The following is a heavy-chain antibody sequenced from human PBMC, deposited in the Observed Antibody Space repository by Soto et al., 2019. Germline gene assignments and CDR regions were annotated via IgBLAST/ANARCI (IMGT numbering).Heavy chain of an antibody. Sequence: QVQLVESGGGVVQPGRSLRLSCAASGFTFSSYGMHWVRQAPGKGLEWVAVIWYDGSNNYYADSVKGRFTISRDNSKNTLYLQMNSLRAEDTAVYYCARDYGDHDAFDIWGQGTMVTVSS. J-gene: IGHJ3*02. CDR3: ARDYGDHDAFDI. CDR1: GFTFSSYG. D-gene: IGHD4-17*01. CDR2: IWYDGSNN. V-gene: IGHV3-33*01.